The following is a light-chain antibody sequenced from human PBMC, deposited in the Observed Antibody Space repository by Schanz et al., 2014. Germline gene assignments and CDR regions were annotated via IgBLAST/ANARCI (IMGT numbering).Light chain of an antibody. CDR3: SSYTSSNTHV. V-gene: IGLV2-14*01. CDR2: EVT. Sequence: QSALTQPASVSGSPGQSITISCTGTSSDVGGYNFVSWYQQHPGEAPKLMMYEVTKRPSGVSNRFSGSKSGNTASLTISGLQAEDEADYYCSSYTSSNTHVFGSGTKLTVL. CDR1: SSDVGGYNF. J-gene: IGLJ1*01.